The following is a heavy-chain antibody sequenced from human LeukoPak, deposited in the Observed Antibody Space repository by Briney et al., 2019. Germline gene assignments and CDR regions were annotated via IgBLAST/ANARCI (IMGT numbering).Heavy chain of an antibody. Sequence: GESLKIFCRASGYSFSSYWIGWVRQLPGKGLQWMGIIYPGDSYTTYSPSFQGQVTISADRSSSTAYLQWRSLKASDSAMYYCARTADSSTGFGSDRWGQGTLVTVSS. D-gene: IGHD3-9*01. CDR2: IYPGDSYT. CDR3: ARTADSSTGFGSDR. J-gene: IGHJ4*02. V-gene: IGHV5-51*01. CDR1: GYSFSSYW.